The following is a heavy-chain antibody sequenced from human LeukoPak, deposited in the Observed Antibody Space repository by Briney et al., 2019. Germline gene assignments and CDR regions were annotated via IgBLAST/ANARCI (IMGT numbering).Heavy chain of an antibody. CDR2: ISWNSGSI. J-gene: IGHJ4*02. CDR1: GFTFDDYA. D-gene: IGHD1-26*01. V-gene: IGHV3-9*01. CDR3: AKDHEYRGSYCDY. Sequence: GGSLRLSCAASGFTFDDYAMHWVRQAPGKGLEWVSGISWNSGSIGYADSVKGRFTISRDNAKNSLYLQMNSLRAEDTALYYCAKDHEYRGSYCDYWGQGTLVTVSS.